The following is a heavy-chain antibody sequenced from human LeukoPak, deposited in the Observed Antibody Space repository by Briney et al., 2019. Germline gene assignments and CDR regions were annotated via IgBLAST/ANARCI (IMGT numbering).Heavy chain of an antibody. V-gene: IGHV3-7*01. CDR2: IKPDGSQK. CDR1: GFTFSTYW. CDR3: ARDANWGFDAFDI. J-gene: IGHJ3*02. Sequence: GGSLRLSCAASGFTFSTYWMSWVRQAPGKGLEWVAIIKPDGSQKFYVDSVKGRFTISRDNAKNSLFLQMNSLRAEDTAVYYCARDANWGFDAFDIWGQGTMVTVSS. D-gene: IGHD7-27*01.